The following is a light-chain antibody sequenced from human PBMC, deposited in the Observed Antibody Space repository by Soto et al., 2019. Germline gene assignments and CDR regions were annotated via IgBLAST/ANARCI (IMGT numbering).Light chain of an antibody. CDR3: SSYAGSNNFV. Sequence: QSALTQPRSVSGSPGQSVTISCTGTSSDVGGYNYVSWYLQHPGKAPKVMIYDVSKRPSGVPDRFSGSKSGNTASLTISGLQSGDEADYYCSSYAGSNNFVFGTGTKVTVL. V-gene: IGLV2-11*01. CDR1: SSDVGGYNY. J-gene: IGLJ1*01. CDR2: DVS.